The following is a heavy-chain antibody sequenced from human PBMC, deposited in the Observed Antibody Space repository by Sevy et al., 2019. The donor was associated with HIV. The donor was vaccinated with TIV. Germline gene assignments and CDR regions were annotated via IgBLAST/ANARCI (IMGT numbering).Heavy chain of an antibody. CDR1: GNSIYSGCC. Sequence: SETLSLNCAVSGNSIYSGCCWAWIRQPPGKGLEWIGSIHDSGTTYYHASLESRVTVSGDTSKNRFALRLTTVTAADKAVYYCARLSPVSMIEGMPDYWGTGTLVTVSS. CDR3: ARLSPVSMIEGMPDY. V-gene: IGHV4-38-2*01. J-gene: IGHJ4*02. D-gene: IGHD3-22*01. CDR2: IHDSGTT.